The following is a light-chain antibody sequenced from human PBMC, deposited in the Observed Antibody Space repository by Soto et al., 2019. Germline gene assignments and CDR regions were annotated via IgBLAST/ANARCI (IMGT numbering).Light chain of an antibody. CDR3: QQSYSTPPLT. V-gene: IGKV1-39*01. J-gene: IGKJ4*01. CDR1: QSISNY. CDR2: AAS. Sequence: DIPMTQSPSSLSASVGDRVTITCRASQSISNYLNWYQQKPGKAPGLLIYAASRLQSGVPSRFSGSGSGTDFTLTISSLHPEDFATYYCQQSYSTPPLTFGGGTKVEI.